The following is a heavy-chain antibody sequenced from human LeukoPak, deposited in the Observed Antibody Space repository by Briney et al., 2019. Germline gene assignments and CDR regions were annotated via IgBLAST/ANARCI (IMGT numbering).Heavy chain of an antibody. V-gene: IGHV4-34*01. CDR1: GGSFRGYY. J-gene: IGHJ4*02. CDR3: AREGLGIVLPIDY. Sequence: PSETLSLTCAVYGGSFRGYYWSWIRQPPGNGLEWIGEINHSGSTNYNPSLKSRVTISVDTSKNQFSLKLSSVTAADTAVYYCAREGLGIVLPIDYWGQGTLVTVSS. D-gene: IGHD7-27*01. CDR2: INHSGST.